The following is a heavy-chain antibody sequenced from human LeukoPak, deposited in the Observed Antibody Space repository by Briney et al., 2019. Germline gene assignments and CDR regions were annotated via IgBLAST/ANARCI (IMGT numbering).Heavy chain of an antibody. Sequence: SQTLSLTCTVSGGAISSGSYYWSWIRQPAGKGLEWIGRIYTSGSTNYNPSLKSRVTISVDTSKNQFSLRLSSVTAADTAVYYCASSNALVWGYFDYWGQGTLVTVSS. CDR1: GGAISSGSYY. D-gene: IGHD7-27*01. CDR3: ASSNALVWGYFDY. V-gene: IGHV4-61*02. CDR2: IYTSGST. J-gene: IGHJ4*02.